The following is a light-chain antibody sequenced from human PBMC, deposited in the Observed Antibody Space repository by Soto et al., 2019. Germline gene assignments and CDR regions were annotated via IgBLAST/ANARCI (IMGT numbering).Light chain of an antibody. J-gene: IGKJ5*01. V-gene: IGKV1-33*01. Sequence: DIQMTQAGSSLSASVGYRVTITCQASQNINNYLNWYQQKPGRAPKLLIYDASNLEAGVPSRFRGSGSGTDFTFTISRLQPEDIATYYCQQYENLPTFGQGTRLEI. CDR1: QNINNY. CDR3: QQYENLPT. CDR2: DAS.